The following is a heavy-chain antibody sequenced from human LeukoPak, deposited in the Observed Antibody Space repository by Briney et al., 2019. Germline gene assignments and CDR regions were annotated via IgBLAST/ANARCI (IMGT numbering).Heavy chain of an antibody. CDR1: GFTFSSYA. Sequence: GGSLRLSCAASGFTFSSYAMSWVRQAPGKGLEWVSGISGSGGSTYYADSVKGRFTISRDNSKNTLYLQMNSPSAEDTAVYYCAKDLSPLYYYYGMDVWGQGTLVTVSS. V-gene: IGHV3-23*01. CDR3: AKDLSPLYYYYGMDV. J-gene: IGHJ6*02. CDR2: ISGSGGST.